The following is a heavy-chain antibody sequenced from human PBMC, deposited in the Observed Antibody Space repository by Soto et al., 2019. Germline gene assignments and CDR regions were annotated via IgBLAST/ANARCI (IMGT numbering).Heavy chain of an antibody. CDR1: GYTKTSYG. CDR2: ISAYNGNT. J-gene: IGHJ4*02. D-gene: IGHD2-2*01. Sequence: GASVEVSCKDSGYTKTSYGIRWVRQDTGQGLEWMGWISAYNGNTNYAQKLQGRVTMTTDTSTSTAYMELRSLRCDDTAVYYCARDRGYCSSTSCHAGYWGQGTLVTVSS. CDR3: ARDRGYCSSTSCHAGY. V-gene: IGHV1-18*01.